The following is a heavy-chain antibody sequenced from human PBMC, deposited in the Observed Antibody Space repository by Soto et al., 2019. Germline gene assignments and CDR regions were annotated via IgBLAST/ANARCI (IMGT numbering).Heavy chain of an antibody. Sequence: GASVKVSCKASGYTFTGYAMHWVRQAPGQRLEWMGWINAGNGNTKYSQKFQGRFTITRDTSASTAYMELSSLRSEDTAVYYCARDVRGGNFDYWGQGTLVTVSS. CDR3: ARDVRGGNFDY. V-gene: IGHV1-3*01. CDR2: INAGNGNT. CDR1: GYTFTGYA. D-gene: IGHD1-26*01. J-gene: IGHJ4*02.